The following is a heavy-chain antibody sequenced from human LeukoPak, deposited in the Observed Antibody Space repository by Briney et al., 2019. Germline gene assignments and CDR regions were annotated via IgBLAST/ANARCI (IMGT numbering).Heavy chain of an antibody. D-gene: IGHD6-13*01. CDR3: AKDHVGTWSALDY. CDR2: IRYDGSDK. J-gene: IGHJ4*02. CDR1: GFTLSSYG. Sequence: PGGTLRLSRAASGFTLSSYGMHWVRQAPGKGLEGGAFIRYDGSDKYYADSVKGRFILSRDNSRNTLSLEMNSLRAEDTAVYYCAKDHVGTWSALDYWGQGTLVTVSS. V-gene: IGHV3-30*02.